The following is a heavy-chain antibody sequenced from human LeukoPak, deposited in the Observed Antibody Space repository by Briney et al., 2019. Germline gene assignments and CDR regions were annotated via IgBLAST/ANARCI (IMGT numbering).Heavy chain of an antibody. D-gene: IGHD3-22*01. CDR3: ARVNDYYDSSGYYHNYFDY. CDR2: ISAYNGNT. V-gene: IGHV1-18*01. Sequence: ASVKVSCKASGYTFTSYGISWVRQAPGQGLEWMGWISAYNGNTNYAQKLQGRVTMTTDTSTSTAYMELRSLRSDDTAVYYCARVNDYYDSSGYYHNYFDYWGQGTLVTVSS. CDR1: GYTFTSYG. J-gene: IGHJ4*02.